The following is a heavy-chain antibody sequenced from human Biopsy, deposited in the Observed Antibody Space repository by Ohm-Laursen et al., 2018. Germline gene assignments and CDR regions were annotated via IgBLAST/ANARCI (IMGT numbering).Heavy chain of an antibody. CDR2: LFTSGTT. Sequence: SETLSLTCTVSGGSINSYYWSWMRQPAGKGLEWIGRLFTSGTTNYSPSLNNQVTMSVDTSKNQFSLRLTSVTAADTAVYYCVRGGWGSFPFDYWGPGTLVTVSS. CDR1: GGSINSYY. J-gene: IGHJ4*02. D-gene: IGHD3-16*01. CDR3: VRGGWGSFPFDY. V-gene: IGHV4-4*07.